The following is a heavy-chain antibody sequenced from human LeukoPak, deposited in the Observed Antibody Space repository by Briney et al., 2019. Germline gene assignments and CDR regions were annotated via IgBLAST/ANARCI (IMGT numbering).Heavy chain of an antibody. V-gene: IGHV3-30*02. D-gene: IGHD2-2*02. CDR1: GFTFSCYG. J-gene: IGHJ4*02. Sequence: PGGSLRLSCAASGFTFSCYGMHWVRQAPGKWLEWVAFIRYDGSNKYYADSVKGRFTISRDNSKNTLYLQMNSLRAEDTAVYYCAKEDRRYCSSTSYYTMDYWGQGTLATVSS. CDR3: AKEDRRYCSSTSYYTMDY. CDR2: IRYDGSNK.